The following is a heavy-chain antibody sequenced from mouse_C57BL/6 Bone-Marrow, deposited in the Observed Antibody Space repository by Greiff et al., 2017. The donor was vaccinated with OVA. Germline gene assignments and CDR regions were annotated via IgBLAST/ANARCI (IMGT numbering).Heavy chain of an antibody. CDR1: GFNIKDYY. D-gene: IGHD1-1*01. J-gene: IGHJ3*01. Sequence: EVQLQQSGAELVKPGASVKLSCTAPGFNIKDYYMHWVKQRTEQGLEWIGRIDPEDGETKYAPKFQGKATITADTSSNTAYLQLSSLTSEDTAVYYCARQFYYGSGYAWFAYWGQGTLVTVSA. CDR2: IDPEDGET. V-gene: IGHV14-2*01. CDR3: ARQFYYGSGYAWFAY.